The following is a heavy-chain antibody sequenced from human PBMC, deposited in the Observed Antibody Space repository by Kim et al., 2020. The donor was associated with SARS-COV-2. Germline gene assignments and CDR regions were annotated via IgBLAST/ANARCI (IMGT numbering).Heavy chain of an antibody. CDR3: AKPLRVANYFDS. J-gene: IGHJ4*02. CDR1: GFTFSSYV. Sequence: GGSLRLSCAASGFTFSSYVMSWVRQAPGKGLEWVSAISSSGDITFYADTVKGRFTISRDNFKNTLYLQVSSLRAEDTALYYCAKPLRVANYFDSWGQGTLVTVSS. CDR2: ISSSGDIT. D-gene: IGHD5-12*01. V-gene: IGHV3-23*01.